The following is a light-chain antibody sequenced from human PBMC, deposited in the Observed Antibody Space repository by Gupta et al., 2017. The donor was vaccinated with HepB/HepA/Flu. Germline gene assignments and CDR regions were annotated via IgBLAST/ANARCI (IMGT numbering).Light chain of an antibody. Sequence: AIQMTQSPSSLSASVGDRVTITCRASQGIRNDLGWYQQKPGKAPKLLIYAASSLQSGVPSRFSGSGSGTDFTLTISSLQPEDFATYYYLQDYNYPPFTFGPGTKVDIK. CDR2: AAS. J-gene: IGKJ3*01. V-gene: IGKV1-6*01. CDR3: LQDYNYPPFT. CDR1: QGIRND.